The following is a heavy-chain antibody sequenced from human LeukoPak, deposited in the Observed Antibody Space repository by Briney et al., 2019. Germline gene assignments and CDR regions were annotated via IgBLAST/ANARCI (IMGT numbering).Heavy chain of an antibody. CDR3: ATAGPDILTGLDY. D-gene: IGHD3-9*01. Sequence: SETLSLTCTVSGGSISSYYWSWIRQLPGKGRERIGYIYYSGSTNYNPSLKSRVTISVDTSKNQFSLKLSSVTAADTAVYYCATAGPDILTGLDYWGQGTLVTVSS. J-gene: IGHJ4*02. CDR1: GGSISSYY. V-gene: IGHV4-59*08. CDR2: IYYSGST.